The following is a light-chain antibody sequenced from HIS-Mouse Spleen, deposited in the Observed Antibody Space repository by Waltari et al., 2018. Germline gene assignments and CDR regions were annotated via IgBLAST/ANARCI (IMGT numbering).Light chain of an antibody. Sequence: DIQMTQSPSSLSASVGDRFTITCLASQGMSNYLSWFHQKPEKAPKSLIYAASSLQSGVPSKYNGSGTVTDFTHTISSLQPEDFATYYCQQYNSDPYTVGQGTKLEIK. CDR1: QGMSNY. CDR2: AAS. V-gene: IGKV1-16*02. CDR3: QQYNSDPYT. J-gene: IGKJ2*01.